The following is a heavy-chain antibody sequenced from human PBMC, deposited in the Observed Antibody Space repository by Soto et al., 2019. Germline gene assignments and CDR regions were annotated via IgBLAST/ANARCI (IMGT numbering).Heavy chain of an antibody. J-gene: IGHJ6*02. CDR2: IIPIFGTA. CDR3: ATMVNISYHYYGMDV. CDR1: GGTFSSYA. D-gene: IGHD3-10*01. V-gene: IGHV1-69*13. Sequence: SVKVSCKASGGTFSSYAISWVRQAPGQGLEWMGGIIPIFGTANYAQKFQGRVTITADESTSTAYMELSSLRSEDTAVYYCATMVNISYHYYGMDVWGQGTTVTVSS.